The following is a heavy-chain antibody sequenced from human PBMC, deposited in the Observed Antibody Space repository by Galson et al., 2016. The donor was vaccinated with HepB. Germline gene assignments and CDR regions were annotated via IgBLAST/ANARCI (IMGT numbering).Heavy chain of an antibody. D-gene: IGHD3-3*01. CDR3: AKDSGGGPYDSWNSPGFTGVF. Sequence: SLRLSCAASGITFNVYAMHWVRQAHGKGLEWVAVISYDGDRKYYADSVKGRFTISRDDSTKTLYLQLNSLGPDDPAMYYCAKDSGGGPYDSWNSPGFTGVFWGQGTLVTVSS. CDR2: ISYDGDRK. V-gene: IGHV3-30*18. J-gene: IGHJ4*02. CDR1: GITFNVYA.